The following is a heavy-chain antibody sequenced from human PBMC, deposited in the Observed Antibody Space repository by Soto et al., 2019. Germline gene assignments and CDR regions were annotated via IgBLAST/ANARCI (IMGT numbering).Heavy chain of an antibody. CDR3: ARGSPYESGGYVFIPHYYYYYGLDV. V-gene: IGHV1-69*01. D-gene: IGHD3-10*01. CDR1: GGTFTNYA. Sequence: QVQLVQSGAEVRKPGSSVKVSCEASGGTFTNYAFSWVRQAPDQGLEWMGGILPVLGTTNYAQTFQARLTVTADEHTSTAYMDLSSLTSEDTAVYDCARGSPYESGGYVFIPHYYYYYGLDVWGQGTTVTVSS. J-gene: IGHJ6*02. CDR2: ILPVLGTT.